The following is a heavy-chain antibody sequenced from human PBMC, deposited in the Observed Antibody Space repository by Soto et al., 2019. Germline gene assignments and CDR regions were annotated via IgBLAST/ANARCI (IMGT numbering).Heavy chain of an antibody. CDR1: GGSISSYY. V-gene: IGHV4-59*01. Sequence: QVQLQESGPGLVKPSETLSLTCTVSGGSISSYYWSWIRQPPGKGLEWMGYIYYSGRTNYNPSLTSGVTISVDTAKNQCCLKLSSVNSADTAVYYCARGRPQKGADCSSTRCYSYSYYYIDVWGKGTTVSVSS. J-gene: IGHJ6*03. CDR3: ARGRPQKGADCSSTRCYSYSYYYIDV. D-gene: IGHD2-2*01. CDR2: IYYSGRT.